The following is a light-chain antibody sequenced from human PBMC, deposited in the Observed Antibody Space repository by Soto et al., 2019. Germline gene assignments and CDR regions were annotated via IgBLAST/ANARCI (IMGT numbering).Light chain of an antibody. J-gene: IGLJ1*01. CDR3: CAYVTTPEI. Sequence: ALAQPRSVSGSPGQLLTISCPGTSSDVDDYRYVSWYQQYPGKAPKLVIYDGTKRPSGVPDRFSGSNSGNTASLTISGLQAEDEADYYCCAYVTTPEIFGTGTKVTVL. CDR2: DGT. CDR1: SSDVDDYRY. V-gene: IGLV2-11*01.